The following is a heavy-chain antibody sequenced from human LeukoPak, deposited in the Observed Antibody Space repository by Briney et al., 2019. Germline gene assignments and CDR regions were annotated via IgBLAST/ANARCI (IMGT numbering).Heavy chain of an antibody. CDR3: ATGEYYFDY. CDR2: ISYGGSNK. J-gene: IGHJ4*02. V-gene: IGHV3-30*03. Sequence: GGSLRLSCAASGFTFSSYGMHWVRQVPGKGLEWVAVISYGGSNKYYADSVKGRFTISRDNSKNTLYLQMNSLRAEDTAVYYCATGEYYFDYWGQGTLVTVSS. CDR1: GFTFSSYG. D-gene: IGHD3-10*01.